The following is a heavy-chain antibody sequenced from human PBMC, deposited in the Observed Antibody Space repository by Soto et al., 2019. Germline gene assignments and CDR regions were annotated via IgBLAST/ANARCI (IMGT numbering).Heavy chain of an antibody. V-gene: IGHV4-39*01. CDR3: ATAYDILTGYSYYYYGMDV. Sequence: SETLSLTCTVSGGSISSSSYYWGWIRQPPGKGLEWIGSIYYSGSTYYNPSLKSRVTISVDTSKNQFYLKLSSVTAADTAVYYCATAYDILTGYSYYYYGMDVWVQGTTVS. CDR2: IYYSGST. CDR1: GGSISSSSYY. D-gene: IGHD3-9*01. J-gene: IGHJ6*02.